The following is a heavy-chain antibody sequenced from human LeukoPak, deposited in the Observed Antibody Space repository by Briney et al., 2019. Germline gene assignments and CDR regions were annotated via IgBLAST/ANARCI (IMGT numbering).Heavy chain of an antibody. J-gene: IGHJ4*02. CDR3: ASDDPLPAPLR. Sequence: PGGSLRLSCAASGFTVSSNYMSWVRQAPGKGLEWVSAISGSGGSTYYADSVKGRFTISRDNSKNTLYLQMISLRAEDTAVYYCASDDPLPAPLRGGQGTLVTVSS. CDR2: ISGSGGST. CDR1: GFTVSSNY. V-gene: IGHV3-23*01.